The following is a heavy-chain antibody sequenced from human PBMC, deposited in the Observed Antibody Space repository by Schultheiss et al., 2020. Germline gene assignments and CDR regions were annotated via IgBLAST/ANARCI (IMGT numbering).Heavy chain of an antibody. D-gene: IGHD2-21*01. J-gene: IGHJ6*02. CDR2: IYYSGSI. Sequence: SETLSLTRTVSGDSVSSYYWTWIRQPPGRGLEWIGYIYYSGSIYYNPSLKSRVTISLDTSKNQFSLKLSSVTAADTAVYYCARDRGGALHYYGMDVWGQGTTVTVSS. CDR3: ARDRGGALHYYGMDV. CDR1: GDSVSSYY. V-gene: IGHV4-59*02.